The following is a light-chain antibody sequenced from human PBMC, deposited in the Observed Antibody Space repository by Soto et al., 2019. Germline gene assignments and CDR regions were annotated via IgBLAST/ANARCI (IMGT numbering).Light chain of an antibody. J-gene: IGKJ1*01. CDR2: GAS. V-gene: IGKV3-20*01. Sequence: EIVLTQSPGNLSLSPGERATLSCRASQSVSSNYLAWYQRKPGQAPRLLIYGASSRAIDIPNRFSGSGSGTEFTLTITSLEPEDFAVYYCQQYGSSPPTFGQGTKVEI. CDR1: QSVSSNY. CDR3: QQYGSSPPT.